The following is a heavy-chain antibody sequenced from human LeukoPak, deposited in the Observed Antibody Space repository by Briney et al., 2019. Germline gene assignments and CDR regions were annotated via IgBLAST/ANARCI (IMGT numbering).Heavy chain of an antibody. V-gene: IGHV3-23*01. CDR1: GFTFSSYA. CDR3: AKSRFYYDSTGYTLDH. CDR2: VSGSGGST. Sequence: GGSLRLSCAASGFTFSSYAMSWVRQAPGKGLEWVSAVSGSGGSTYYVDSVKGRFTISRDNSKNTLYLQMNSLRAEDTAVYYCAKSRFYYDSTGYTLDHWGQGTLVTVS. J-gene: IGHJ4*02. D-gene: IGHD3-22*01.